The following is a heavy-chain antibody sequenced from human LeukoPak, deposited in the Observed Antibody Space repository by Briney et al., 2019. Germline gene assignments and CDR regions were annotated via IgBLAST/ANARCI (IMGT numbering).Heavy chain of an antibody. Sequence: VASVKVSCKASGYTFTGYYMHWVRQAPGQGLEWMGWINPNSGGTNYAQKFQGRVTMTRGTSISTAYMELSRLRSDDTAVYYCARDSSSWKFDYWGQGTLVTVSS. D-gene: IGHD6-13*01. CDR1: GYTFTGYY. J-gene: IGHJ4*02. V-gene: IGHV1-2*02. CDR2: INPNSGGT. CDR3: ARDSSSWKFDY.